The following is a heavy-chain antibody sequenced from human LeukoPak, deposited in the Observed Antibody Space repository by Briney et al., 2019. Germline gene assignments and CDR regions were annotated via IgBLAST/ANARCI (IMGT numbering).Heavy chain of an antibody. CDR2: VNQDGSEK. D-gene: IGHD6-19*01. V-gene: IGHV3-7*01. J-gene: IGHJ4*02. Sequence: PGGSLRLSCAASGFTFSNYWMNWVRQAPGKGLEWVANVNQDGSEKYYVDSVKGRFTISRDNAKNSLYLQMNSLRAEDTAVYYCASTGSSVAFDYWGQGTLVTVSS. CDR1: GFTFSNYW. CDR3: ASTGSSVAFDY.